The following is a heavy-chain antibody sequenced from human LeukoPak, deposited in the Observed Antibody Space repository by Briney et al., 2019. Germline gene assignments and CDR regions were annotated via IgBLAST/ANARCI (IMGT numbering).Heavy chain of an antibody. J-gene: IGHJ3*02. Sequence: GGSLRLSCAASGFTFSSYAMSWVRQAPGKGLEWVSAISGSGGSTYYADSVKGRFTISRDNAKNSLYLQMNSLRAEDTAVYYCARWQKGGITMVRGVYAFDIWGQGTMVTVSS. D-gene: IGHD3-10*01. V-gene: IGHV3-23*01. CDR2: ISGSGGST. CDR1: GFTFSSYA. CDR3: ARWQKGGITMVRGVYAFDI.